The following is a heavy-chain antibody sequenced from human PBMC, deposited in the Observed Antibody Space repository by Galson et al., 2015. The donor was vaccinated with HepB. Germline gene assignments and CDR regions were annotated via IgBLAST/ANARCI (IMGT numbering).Heavy chain of an antibody. Sequence: SLRLSCAASGFTFSNYGIHWVRQAPGKGLEWVAVISYDGTNKYYADSVEGRFTISRDNSKNTLYLQVNSLRPEDTAIYYCAKGGYYDFWSAYDSWGQGPLVTVSS. J-gene: IGHJ4*02. CDR3: AKGGYYDFWSAYDS. CDR2: ISYDGTNK. CDR1: GFTFSNYG. D-gene: IGHD3-3*01. V-gene: IGHV3-30*18.